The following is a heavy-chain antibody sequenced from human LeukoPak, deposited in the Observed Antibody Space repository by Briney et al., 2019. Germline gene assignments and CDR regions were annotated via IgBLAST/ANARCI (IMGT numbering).Heavy chain of an antibody. CDR3: AREGLELPKGNWLDP. V-gene: IGHV4-34*01. D-gene: IGHD1-26*01. J-gene: IGHJ5*02. CDR1: GGSFSGYY. CDR2: INHSGST. Sequence: SETLSLTCAVYGGSFSGYYWSWIRQPPGKGLEWIGEINHSGSTNYNPSLKSRVTISVDTSKNQFSLKLSPVTAADTAVYYCAREGLELPKGNWLDPWGQGTLVTVSS.